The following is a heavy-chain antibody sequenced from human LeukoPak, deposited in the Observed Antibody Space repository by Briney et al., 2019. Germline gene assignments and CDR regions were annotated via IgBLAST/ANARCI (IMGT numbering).Heavy chain of an antibody. CDR3: ARIAGSGSLNWFDP. V-gene: IGHV1-2*02. D-gene: IGHD3-10*01. CDR2: IYPKSGGT. CDR1: GYTXTDYY. J-gene: IGHJ5*02. Sequence: ASVKVSCKASGYTXTDYYIHWMRQAPGQGPEWMVWIYPKSGGTNSAQKFQGRVTLTRDTSISTTYMELTGLRSDDTAVYYCARIAGSGSLNWFDPWGQGTLVTVSS.